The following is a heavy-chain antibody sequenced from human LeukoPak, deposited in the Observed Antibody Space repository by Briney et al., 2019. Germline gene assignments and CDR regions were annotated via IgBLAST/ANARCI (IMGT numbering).Heavy chain of an antibody. J-gene: IGHJ4*02. V-gene: IGHV1-18*01. CDR2: INAYNGNT. Sequence: ASVKVSCKASGYTFTSYGISWVRQAPGQGREWMGWINAYNGNTNYAQKLQGRVTMTTDTSTSTAYMELRSLRSDDTAVYYCARVGIAAAGTPQGGSSYWGQGTLVTVSS. CDR3: ARVGIAAAGTPQGGSSY. CDR1: GYTFTSYG. D-gene: IGHD6-13*01.